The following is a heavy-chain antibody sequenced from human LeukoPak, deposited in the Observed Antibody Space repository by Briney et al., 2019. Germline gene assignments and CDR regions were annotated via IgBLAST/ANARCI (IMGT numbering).Heavy chain of an antibody. Sequence: GASVKVSCKASGGTFSSYAISWVRQAPGKGLEWVSAISGSGGSTYYADSVKGRFTISRDNSKNTLYLQMNSLRAEDTAVYYCAKDADYGDSYMGYFDYWGQGTLVTVSS. CDR1: GGTFSSYA. D-gene: IGHD4-17*01. V-gene: IGHV3-23*01. CDR3: AKDADYGDSYMGYFDY. CDR2: ISGSGGST. J-gene: IGHJ4*02.